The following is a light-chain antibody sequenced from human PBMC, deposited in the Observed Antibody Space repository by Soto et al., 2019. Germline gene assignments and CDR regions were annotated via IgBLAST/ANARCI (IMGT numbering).Light chain of an antibody. J-gene: IGKJ1*01. CDR2: GAA. Sequence: EIVMTQSPDTLSVSPGERATLSCRASQSVFSSLAWYQQKPGQAPRLLIYGAATRATGIPARFSGSGSGTEFTLTISSLQSEDFAVYYCQQYNNWWTFGQGTKVDI. CDR1: QSVFSS. CDR3: QQYNNWWT. V-gene: IGKV3-15*01.